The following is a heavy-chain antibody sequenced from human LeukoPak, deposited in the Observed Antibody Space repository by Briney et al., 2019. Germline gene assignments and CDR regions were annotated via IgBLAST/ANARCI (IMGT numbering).Heavy chain of an antibody. CDR3: ARADEYCSSTSCYALDRFDP. Sequence: ASVKVSCKASGYTFTSYGISWVRQAPGQGLEWMGWISAYNGNTNYAQKLQGRVTMTTDTSTSTAYMELRSLRSDDTAVYYCARADEYCSSTSCYALDRFDPWGQGTLVTVSS. J-gene: IGHJ5*02. CDR1: GYTFTSYG. D-gene: IGHD2-2*01. CDR2: ISAYNGNT. V-gene: IGHV1-18*04.